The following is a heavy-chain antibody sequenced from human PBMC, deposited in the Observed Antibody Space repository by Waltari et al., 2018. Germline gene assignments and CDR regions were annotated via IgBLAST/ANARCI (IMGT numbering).Heavy chain of an antibody. CDR3: ATYVGASVGTAAFDV. CDR2: TSYSWAT. J-gene: IGHJ3*01. Sequence: QLHLQESGPGLVKPSETLSLTCSVSGGSITSSRHYWGWIRQPPGKGLEWTGTTSYSWATYYTPSLRSRVTISVDTSKNQFSLKLNSVTAADTAVYYCATYVGASVGTAAFDVWGQGTMVTVSS. D-gene: IGHD3-16*01. V-gene: IGHV4-39*01. CDR1: GGSITSSRHY.